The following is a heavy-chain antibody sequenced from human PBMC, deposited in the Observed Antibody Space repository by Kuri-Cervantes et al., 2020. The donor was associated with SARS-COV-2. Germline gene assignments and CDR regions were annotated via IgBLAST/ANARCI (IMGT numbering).Heavy chain of an antibody. V-gene: IGHV4-39*01. CDR2: IYYSGST. D-gene: IGHD3-10*01. Sequence: SETLSLTCTVSGGSISSSSYYWGWIRQPPGEGLEWIGSIYYSGSTYYSPSLKSRVTISVDTSKNQFSLKLSSVTAADTAVYYCARHPPEYYSLYYFDYWGQGTLVTVSS. CDR1: GGSISSSSYY. CDR3: ARHPPEYYSLYYFDY. J-gene: IGHJ4*02.